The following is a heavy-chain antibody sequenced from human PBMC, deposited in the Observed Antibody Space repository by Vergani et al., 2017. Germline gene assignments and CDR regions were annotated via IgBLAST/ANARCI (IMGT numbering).Heavy chain of an antibody. CDR2: INHSGST. V-gene: IGHV4-34*01. J-gene: IGHJ4*02. CDR3: ARGLGGYYDSSGYYIYGYPDY. D-gene: IGHD3-22*01. Sequence: QVQLQQWGAGLLKPSETLSLTCAVYGGSFSGYYWSWIRQPPGKGLEWIGEINHSGSTNYNPSLKSRGTISVDTSKNQFSLKLRSVTAADTAVYYCARGLGGYYDSSGYYIYGYPDYWGQGTLVTVSS. CDR1: GGSFSGYY.